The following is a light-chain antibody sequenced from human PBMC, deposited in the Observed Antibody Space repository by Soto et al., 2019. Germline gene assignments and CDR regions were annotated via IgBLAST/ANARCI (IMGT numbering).Light chain of an antibody. CDR3: QRSYSPPRT. CDR2: KAS. Sequence: IQMTQSPSTLSATVGDRVTNTCRASENINTWLAWYQQQPGKAPKLLIYKASSLQSGVPSRFSGSGSGTDFTLTISSLQPEDFATYYCQRSYSPPRTFAQRAKVDIK. V-gene: IGKV1-5*03. CDR1: ENINTW. J-gene: IGKJ1*01.